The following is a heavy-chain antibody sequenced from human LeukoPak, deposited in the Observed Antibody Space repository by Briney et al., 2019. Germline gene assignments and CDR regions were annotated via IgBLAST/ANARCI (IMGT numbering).Heavy chain of an antibody. J-gene: IGHJ4*02. D-gene: IGHD3-22*01. V-gene: IGHV3-33*01. CDR2: IWYDRSNK. CDR3: ARGDYYDSSGPFDY. CDR1: GFTFSSYG. Sequence: GGSLRLSCAASGFTFSSYGMHWVRQAPGKGLEWVAVIWYDRSNKYYADSVKGRFTISRDNSKNTLYLQMNSLRAEDTAVYYCARGDYYDSSGPFDYWGQGTLVTVSS.